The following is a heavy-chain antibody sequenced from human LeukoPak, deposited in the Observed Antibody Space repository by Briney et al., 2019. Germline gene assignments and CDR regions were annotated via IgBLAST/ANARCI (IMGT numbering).Heavy chain of an antibody. Sequence: GGSLRLSCAASGFTFSSYGMHWVRQAPGKGLEWAAFIRYDGSNKYYADSVKGRFTISRDNSKNTLYLQMNSLRAEDTAVYYCARDKIVGATHFDYWGQGALVTVSS. CDR2: IRYDGSNK. J-gene: IGHJ4*02. D-gene: IGHD1-26*01. V-gene: IGHV3-30*02. CDR3: ARDKIVGATHFDY. CDR1: GFTFSSYG.